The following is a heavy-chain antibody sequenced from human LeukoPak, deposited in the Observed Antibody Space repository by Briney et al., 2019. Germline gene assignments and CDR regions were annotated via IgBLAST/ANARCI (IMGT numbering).Heavy chain of an antibody. Sequence: ASVKVSCKASGYTFTSYGISWVRQAPAQGLEGVGWISAYNCNTNYAQKLQDRVNMTTDTSTSTAYMELRSLRSDDTAVYYCARLVGYGSESYYSSRIRNYFDYWGQGTLVTVSS. D-gene: IGHD3-10*01. CDR1: GYTFTSYG. CDR3: ARLVGYGSESYYSSRIRNYFDY. V-gene: IGHV1-18*01. CDR2: ISAYNCNT. J-gene: IGHJ4*02.